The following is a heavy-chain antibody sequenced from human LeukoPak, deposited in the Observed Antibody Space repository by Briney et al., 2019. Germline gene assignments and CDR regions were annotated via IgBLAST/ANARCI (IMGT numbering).Heavy chain of an antibody. Sequence: GGSLRLSCAASGFTFSSYGMHWVRQAQGKGLEWVADISYDGSNKYYADSVKGRFTISRDNSKNTLYLQMNSLRAEDTAVYYCAKDRDSYYYYGMDVWGQGTTVTVSS. CDR2: ISYDGSNK. V-gene: IGHV3-30*18. J-gene: IGHJ6*01. CDR1: GFTFSSYG. CDR3: AKDRDSYYYYGMDV. D-gene: IGHD3/OR15-3a*01.